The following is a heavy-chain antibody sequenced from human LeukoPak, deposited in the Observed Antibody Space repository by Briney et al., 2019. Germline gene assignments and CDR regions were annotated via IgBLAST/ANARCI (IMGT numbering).Heavy chain of an antibody. CDR1: GFIFSSYA. CDR3: AKENTVAGIHPVDDY. Sequence: GGSLRLSCAASGFIFSSYAMSWVRQAPGKGLEWVSAISGSGGSTYYADSVKGRFTISRDNSKNTLYLQMNSLRAEDTAVYYCAKENTVAGIHPVDDYWGQGTLVTVSS. V-gene: IGHV3-23*01. CDR2: ISGSGGST. D-gene: IGHD6-19*01. J-gene: IGHJ4*02.